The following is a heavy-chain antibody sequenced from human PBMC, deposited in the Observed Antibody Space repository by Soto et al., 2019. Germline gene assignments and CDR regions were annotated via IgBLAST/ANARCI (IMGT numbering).Heavy chain of an antibody. J-gene: IGHJ3*02. CDR1: GGTFSSYA. Sequence: QVQLVQSGAEVKKPGSSVKVSCKASGGTFSSYAISWVRQAPGQGLEWMGGIIPIFGTANYAQKFQGRVTITADESTSTAYMELSSPGSEDTAVYYWASPSGWYALDAFDIWGQGKKVTVS. CDR3: ASPSGWYALDAFDI. CDR2: IIPIFGTA. D-gene: IGHD6-19*01. V-gene: IGHV1-69*01.